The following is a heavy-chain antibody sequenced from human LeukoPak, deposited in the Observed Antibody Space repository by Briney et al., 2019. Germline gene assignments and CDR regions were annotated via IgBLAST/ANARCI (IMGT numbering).Heavy chain of an antibody. CDR2: IYYSGNT. V-gene: IGHV4-61*01. CDR1: GGSVSSASYY. Sequence: SETLSLTCTVSGGSVSSASYYWSWIRQPPGKGLEWIGFIYYSGNTNYNPSLKSRVTISVDTSKNQFSLRLRSVTAADTAVYFCARAILQGAYQFRNWGQGTLVTVS. J-gene: IGHJ4*02. D-gene: IGHD2-2*01. CDR3: ARAILQGAYQFRN.